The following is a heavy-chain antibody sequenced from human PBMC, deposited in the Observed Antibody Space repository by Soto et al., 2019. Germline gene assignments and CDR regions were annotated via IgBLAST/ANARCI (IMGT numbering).Heavy chain of an antibody. CDR2: INPNSGGT. CDR1: GYTFTGYY. CDR3: ARVVQQLAYYYYYYGMDV. V-gene: IGHV1-2*02. Sequence: ASVKVSCKASGYTFTGYYMHWVRQAPGQGLEWMGWINPNSGGTNYAQKFQGRVTMTRDTSISTAYMELSRLRSDDTAVYYCARVVQQLAYYYYYYGMDVWGQGTTVTVSS. J-gene: IGHJ6*02. D-gene: IGHD6-13*01.